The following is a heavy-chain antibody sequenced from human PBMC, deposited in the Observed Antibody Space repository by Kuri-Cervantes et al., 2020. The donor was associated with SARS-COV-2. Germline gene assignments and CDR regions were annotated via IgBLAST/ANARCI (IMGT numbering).Heavy chain of an antibody. Sequence: GESLKISCAASGFTFSDYYMSWIRQAPGKGLEWVSYISSSSSYTNYADSVKGRFTISRGNAKNSLYLQMNSLRAEDTAAYYCARAPQWVAGDDAFDIWGQGTMVTVSS. V-gene: IGHV3-11*05. D-gene: IGHD6-19*01. CDR2: ISSSSSYT. CDR1: GFTFSDYY. J-gene: IGHJ3*02. CDR3: ARAPQWVAGDDAFDI.